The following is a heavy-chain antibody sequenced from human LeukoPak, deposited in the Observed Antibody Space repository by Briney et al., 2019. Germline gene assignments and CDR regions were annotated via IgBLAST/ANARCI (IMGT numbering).Heavy chain of an antibody. CDR2: ISSTSNTI. CDR1: GFIFCHFL. CDR3: ARPERSTGSAY. V-gene: IGHV3-48*02. D-gene: IGHD2-2*01. J-gene: IGHJ4*02. Sequence: GGSLRLLCAGSGFIFCHFLMHLVRQAPGKGLEWVSWISSTSNTIYYADSVKGRFTISRDNSKNSLDLQMNSLRDEDTAVYYCARPERSTGSAYWGQGTLVTVSS.